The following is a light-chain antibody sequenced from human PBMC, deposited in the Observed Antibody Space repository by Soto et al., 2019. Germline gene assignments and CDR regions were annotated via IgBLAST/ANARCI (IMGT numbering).Light chain of an antibody. V-gene: IGLV2-14*03. CDR2: DVS. Sequence: QSALTQPASVSGSPGQSITISCTGTSSDVGGYNYVSWYQQHPGKVPKLMIYDVSNRPSGVSSRFSGSKSGNTASLTISGLQADDEADYYCSSYTSSTTSYVLFGGGTKLNVL. CDR3: SSYTSSTTSYVL. J-gene: IGLJ2*01. CDR1: SSDVGGYNY.